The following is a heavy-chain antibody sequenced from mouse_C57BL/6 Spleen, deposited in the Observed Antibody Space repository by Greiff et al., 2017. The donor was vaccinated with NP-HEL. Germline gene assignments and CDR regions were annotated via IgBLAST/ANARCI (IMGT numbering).Heavy chain of an antibody. V-gene: IGHV5-4*01. D-gene: IGHD1-1*01. Sequence: DVQLQESGGGLVKPGGSLKLSCAASGFTFSSYAMSWVRQTPEKRLEWVATISDGGSYTYYPDNVKGRFTISRDNAKNNLYLQMSHLKSEDTAMYYCARAGYYGYYAMDYWGQGTSVTVSS. CDR2: ISDGGSYT. CDR1: GFTFSSYA. J-gene: IGHJ4*01. CDR3: ARAGYYGYYAMDY.